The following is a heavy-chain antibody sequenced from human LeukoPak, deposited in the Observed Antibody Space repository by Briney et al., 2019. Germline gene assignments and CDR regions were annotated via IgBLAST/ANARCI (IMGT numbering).Heavy chain of an antibody. Sequence: GGSLRLSCTAPGVTFSSYAIHWIRQAPGKGLEWVALVWHDGSNRYYSEAVKGRFTISRDNSKNTVYLQINSLRAEDTAVYYYARELFGSGSCPDYWGQGTRVTVSS. D-gene: IGHD3-10*01. V-gene: IGHV3-33*01. CDR2: VWHDGSNR. J-gene: IGHJ4*02. CDR1: GVTFSSYA. CDR3: ARELFGSGSCPDY.